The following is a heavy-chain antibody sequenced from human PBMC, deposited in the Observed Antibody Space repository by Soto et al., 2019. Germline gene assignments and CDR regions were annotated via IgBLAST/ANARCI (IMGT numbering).Heavy chain of an antibody. J-gene: IGHJ4*02. CDR3: AHRNVEVVGGSTHAFDY. D-gene: IGHD2-15*01. Sequence: QITLKESGPTLVKPTQTLTLTCTFSGFSLSTGGVGVGWIRQPPGKALEWLALIYWDDDKRYRTSLQNRLTITADTSYNPVVLSMSTMGPDDTATYYCAHRNVEVVGGSTHAFDYWGQGDLVTVSS. V-gene: IGHV2-5*02. CDR2: IYWDDDK. CDR1: GFSLSTGGVG.